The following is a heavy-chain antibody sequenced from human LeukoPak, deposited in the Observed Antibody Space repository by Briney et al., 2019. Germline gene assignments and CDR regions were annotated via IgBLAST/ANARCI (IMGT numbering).Heavy chain of an antibody. CDR3: ARWDRAAAGSDDY. D-gene: IGHD6-13*01. Sequence: VASVKVSCKASGYTFTGYFMHWVRQAPGQGLEWMGWINPNNGDTKYAQKLQGRVTMTTDTSTSTAYMELRSLRSDDTAVYYCARWDRAAAGSDDYWGQGTLVTVSS. V-gene: IGHV1-18*01. J-gene: IGHJ4*02. CDR2: INPNNGDT. CDR1: GYTFTGYF.